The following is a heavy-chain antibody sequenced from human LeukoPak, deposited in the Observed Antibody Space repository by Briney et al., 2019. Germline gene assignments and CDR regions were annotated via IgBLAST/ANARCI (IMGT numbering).Heavy chain of an antibody. J-gene: IGHJ5*02. Sequence: SETLSLTCTVSGASISSGSYYWNWIRQPAGKGLEWIGRIFASGSTNYNPSLKSRVTISLDTSKNQFSLKLSSVTAADTAVYYCARAPIRFWFDPWGQGTLVTVSS. CDR3: ARAPIRFWFDP. CDR1: GASISSGSYY. CDR2: IFASGST. V-gene: IGHV4-61*02. D-gene: IGHD1-14*01.